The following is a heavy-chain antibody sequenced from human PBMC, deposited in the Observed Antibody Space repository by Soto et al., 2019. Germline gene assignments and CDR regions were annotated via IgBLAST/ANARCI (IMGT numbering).Heavy chain of an antibody. J-gene: IGHJ4*02. CDR2: IYYSGST. CDR1: GGSIRSYY. Sequence: ATLSLTCTVYGGSIRSYYWSWLRQPPGKGLEWIGYIYYSGSTNYNPSLKSRVTISVDTSKNQFSLKLSSVTAADTAVYYCAKYCSSSSCSFDYWGQGTLVTVSS. D-gene: IGHD2-2*01. CDR3: AKYCSSSSCSFDY. V-gene: IGHV4-59*01.